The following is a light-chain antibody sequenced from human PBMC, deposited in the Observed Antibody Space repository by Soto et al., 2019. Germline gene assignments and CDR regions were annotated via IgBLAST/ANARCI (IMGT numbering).Light chain of an antibody. CDR1: NSNIGRYS. CDR2: SDD. Sequence: QPVLTQPPSLSGTPGQRVTISCSGSNSNIGRYSVNWYQHLPGTAPKILIYSDDERPSGVPDRFSGSKSGTSASLAISGLQSEDEAEYYCAAWDDNLNGPLFGGGTQLTVL. J-gene: IGLJ3*02. V-gene: IGLV1-44*01. CDR3: AAWDDNLNGPL.